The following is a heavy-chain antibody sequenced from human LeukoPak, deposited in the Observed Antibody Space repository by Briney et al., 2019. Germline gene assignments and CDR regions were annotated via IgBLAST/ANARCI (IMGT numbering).Heavy chain of an antibody. J-gene: IGHJ4*02. D-gene: IGHD5-18*01. CDR1: GYTFTSYG. V-gene: IGHV1-18*01. CDR2: ISAYNGNT. CDR3: ARDKSRTAMVTSFDY. Sequence: ASVTVSCTASGYTFTSYGISWVRQAPGQGLEWMGWISAYNGNTNYAQKLQGRVTMTTDTSTSTAYMELRSLRSDDTAVYYCARDKSRTAMVTSFDYWGQGTLVTVSS.